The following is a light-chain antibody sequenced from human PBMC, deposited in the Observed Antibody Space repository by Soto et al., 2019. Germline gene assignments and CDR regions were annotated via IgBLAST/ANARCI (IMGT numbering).Light chain of an antibody. Sequence: QSALTQPASVSGSPGQSITISCTGTSSDVGSHNLVSWYQQHPGHAPKLMIYEVSKRPLGVSARFSASKSGNNASLTISGLQAEDEADYYCFSYGGSRAVFGGGTQLTVL. V-gene: IGLV2-23*02. CDR3: FSYGGSRAV. CDR1: SSDVGSHNL. CDR2: EVS. J-gene: IGLJ7*01.